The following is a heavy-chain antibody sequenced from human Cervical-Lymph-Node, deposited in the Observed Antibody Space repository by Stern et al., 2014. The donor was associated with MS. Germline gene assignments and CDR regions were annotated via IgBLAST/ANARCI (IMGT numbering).Heavy chain of an antibody. CDR1: GFTFSAASA. D-gene: IGHD6-25*01. Sequence: EVQLVESGGGLVQPGGSLKLSCAASGFTFSAASAMHWVRQASGKGLEWVGRIRSKANNYATSYDASVKGRFTISRDDSKNMAYLQMNSLKTEDTAVYYCTRPRGSANWLDPWGQGTLVTVSS. V-gene: IGHV3-73*02. J-gene: IGHJ5*02. CDR3: TRPRGSANWLDP. CDR2: IRSKANNYAT.